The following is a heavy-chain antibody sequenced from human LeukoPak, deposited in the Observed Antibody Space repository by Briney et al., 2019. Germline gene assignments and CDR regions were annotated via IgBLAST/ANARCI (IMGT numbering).Heavy chain of an antibody. CDR2: IYYTGST. J-gene: IGHJ5*02. CDR3: ARHPGRGPVAGKFRFDP. Sequence: SETLSLTCTVSGGSISSSTYYWGWIRQPPGKGLEWIGSIYYTGSTDYNPSLKSRVTISVDTSKNQFSLKLSSVTAADTAVYYCARHPGRGPVAGKFRFDPWGQGTLVTVSS. V-gene: IGHV4-39*07. CDR1: GGSISSSTYY. D-gene: IGHD6-19*01.